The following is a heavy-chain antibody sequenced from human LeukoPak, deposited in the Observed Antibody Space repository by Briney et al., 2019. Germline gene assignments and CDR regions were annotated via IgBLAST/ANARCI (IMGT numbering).Heavy chain of an antibody. CDR1: GGSISSSSYY. V-gene: IGHV4-39*07. CDR3: ARATYYDFWSGQDGKNDAFDI. D-gene: IGHD3-3*01. J-gene: IGHJ3*02. Sequence: SETLSLTCTVSGGSISSSSYYWGWIRLPPGKGLEWIGSIYYSGSTYYNPSLKSRVTISVDTSKNQFSLKLSSVTAADTAVYYCARATYYDFWSGQDGKNDAFDIWGQGTMVTVSS. CDR2: IYYSGST.